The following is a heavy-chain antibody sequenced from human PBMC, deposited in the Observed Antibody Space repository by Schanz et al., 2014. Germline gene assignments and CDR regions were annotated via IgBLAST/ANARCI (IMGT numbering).Heavy chain of an antibody. CDR3: VRVPSRDVSFDL. Sequence: QLQLVQSGAEVKKPGSSVKVSCKASGGTFSTYTISWVRQAPGQGLEWMGRIIPILGIANYAQKFQGRVTITADKSTFTAYMDVSSLRSDDTAHYYCVRVPSRDVSFDLWGRGTLVTVSS. CDR1: GGTFSTYT. V-gene: IGHV1-69*02. CDR2: IIPILGIA. J-gene: IGHJ2*01. D-gene: IGHD3-16*01.